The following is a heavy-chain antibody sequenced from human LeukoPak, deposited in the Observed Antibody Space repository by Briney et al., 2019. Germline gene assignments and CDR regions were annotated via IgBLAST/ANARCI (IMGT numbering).Heavy chain of an antibody. CDR3: AREMDYDFWSGYPVFDY. Sequence: PSETLSLTCTVSGGSISSYYWSWIRQPAGKGLEWIGRIYTSGSTNYNPSLKSRVTMSVDTSKNQFFLKLSSVTAADTAVYYCAREMDYDFWSGYPVFDYWGQGTLVTVSS. J-gene: IGHJ4*02. V-gene: IGHV4-4*07. CDR1: GGSISSYY. D-gene: IGHD3-3*01. CDR2: IYTSGST.